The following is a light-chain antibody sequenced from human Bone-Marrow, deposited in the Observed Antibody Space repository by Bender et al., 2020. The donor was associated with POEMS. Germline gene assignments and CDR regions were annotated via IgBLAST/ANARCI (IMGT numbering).Light chain of an antibody. J-gene: IGLJ3*02. V-gene: IGLV2-23*01. Sequence: QSALTQPASVSGSPGQSITISCTGASSDVGSYNLVSCYQQHPGKAPKLMIYEGSKRPSGVSLRFSGSKSGSTASLTISGLQAEDEGDYYCCSYKGSSTSGVFGGGTRLTVL. CDR1: SSDVGSYNL. CDR3: CSYKGSSTSGV. CDR2: EGS.